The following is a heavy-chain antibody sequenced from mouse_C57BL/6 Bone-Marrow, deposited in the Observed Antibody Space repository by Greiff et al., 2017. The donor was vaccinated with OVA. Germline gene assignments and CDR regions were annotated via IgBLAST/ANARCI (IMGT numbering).Heavy chain of an antibody. V-gene: IGHV14-1*01. CDR1: GFNIKDYY. J-gene: IGHJ1*03. CDR2: IDPEDGGT. D-gene: IGHD1-1*01. Sequence: EVQLQQSGAELVRPGASVKLSCTASGFNIKDYYMHWVKQRPEQGLEWIGRIDPEDGGTEYAPKFKGKATMTAYTSSNTAYLQLSSLTSEDTAVYYCNHYGSPYWYFDVWGTGTTVTVSS. CDR3: NHYGSPYWYFDV.